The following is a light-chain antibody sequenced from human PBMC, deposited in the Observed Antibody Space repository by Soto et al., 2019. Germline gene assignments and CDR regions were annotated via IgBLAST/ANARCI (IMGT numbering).Light chain of an antibody. V-gene: IGKV1D-12*01. CDR3: QQADSFPVT. J-gene: IGKJ5*01. CDR1: QGIKTC. CDR2: DAS. Sequence: DIQMTQSPSSVSASLGDRVTITCRASQGIKTCLAWYQQKPGKVPKMLIYDASSLQSGVPPSFSGGGSGTDFTLTIDSLQPEDFATYYCQQADSFPVTFGQGTRVEIK.